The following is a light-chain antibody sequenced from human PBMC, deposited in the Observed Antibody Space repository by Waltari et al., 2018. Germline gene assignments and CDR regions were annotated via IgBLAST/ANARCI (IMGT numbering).Light chain of an antibody. J-gene: IGLJ3*02. CDR1: TTDVGTHNF. CDR2: AVT. CDR3: CSFADRSTWV. V-gene: IGLV2-23*02. Sequence: QSALTQPASVSGSPGQSIPIPSTGPTTDVGTHNFSSWSQQHPGKAPKLLIYAVTKRPSGVSNRFSGSKSGNTASLTISGLQPEDETDYYCCSFADRSTWVFGGGTKVTVL.